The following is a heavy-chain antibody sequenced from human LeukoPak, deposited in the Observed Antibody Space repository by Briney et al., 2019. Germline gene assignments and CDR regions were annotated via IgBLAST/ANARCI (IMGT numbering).Heavy chain of an antibody. J-gene: IGHJ4*02. Sequence: GGSLRLSCAASGFTFSSYGMHWVRQAPGKGLEWVAVISYDGSNKYYADSVKGRFTISRDNSKNTLYLQMNSLRAEDTAVYYCAKDLYSYGPDYWSQGTLVTVSS. D-gene: IGHD5-18*01. CDR3: AKDLYSYGPDY. CDR2: ISYDGSNK. V-gene: IGHV3-30*18. CDR1: GFTFSSYG.